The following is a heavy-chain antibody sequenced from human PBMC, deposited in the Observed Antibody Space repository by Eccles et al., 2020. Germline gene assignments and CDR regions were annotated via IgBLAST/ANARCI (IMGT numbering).Heavy chain of an antibody. V-gene: IGHV3-30*02. CDR3: AKNFRSGFVDY. D-gene: IGHD2-21*01. J-gene: IGHJ4*02. Sequence: VKGRFTISRDNSKNTLYLQMNSLRAEDTAVYYCAKNFRSGFVDYWGQGTL.